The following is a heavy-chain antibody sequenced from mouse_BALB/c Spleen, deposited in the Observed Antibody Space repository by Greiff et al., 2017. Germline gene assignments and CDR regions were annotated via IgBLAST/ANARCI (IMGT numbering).Heavy chain of an antibody. CDR2: IRNKANGYTT. Sequence: VQLKESGGGLVQPGGSLRLSCATSGFTFTDYYMSWVRQPPGKALEWLGFIRNKANGYTTEYSASVKGRFTISRDNSQSILYLQMNTLRAEDSATYYCARVRSWDGGFAYWGQGTLVTVSA. D-gene: IGHD4-1*01. CDR3: ARVRSWDGGFAY. V-gene: IGHV7-3*02. CDR1: GFTFTDYY. J-gene: IGHJ3*01.